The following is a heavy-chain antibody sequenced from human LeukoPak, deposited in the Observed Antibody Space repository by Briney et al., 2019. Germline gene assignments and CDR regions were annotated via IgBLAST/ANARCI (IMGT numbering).Heavy chain of an antibody. CDR3: ARVSGGRSQGGLDY. CDR2: IYTSGST. J-gene: IGHJ4*02. Sequence: SETLSLTCTVSGGSISSGSYYWSWIRQPAGKGLEWIGRIYTSGSTNYNPSLKSRVTISVDTSKNQFSLKLSSVTAADTAVYYCARVSGGRSQGGLDYWGQGTLVTVSS. CDR1: GGSISSGSYY. D-gene: IGHD1-26*01. V-gene: IGHV4-61*02.